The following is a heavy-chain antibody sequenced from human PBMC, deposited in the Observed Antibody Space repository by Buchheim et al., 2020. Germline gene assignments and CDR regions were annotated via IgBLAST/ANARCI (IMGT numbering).Heavy chain of an antibody. CDR3: ARISCSGGSCYLNYYYYGMDV. J-gene: IGHJ6*02. D-gene: IGHD2-15*01. V-gene: IGHV3-33*01. CDR2: IWYDGSNK. Sequence: QVQLVESGGGVVQPGRSLRLSCAASGFTFSSYGMHWVRQAPGKGLEWVAVIWYDGSNKYYADSVKGRFTISRDNSKNTLYLQMNSLRAEDTAVYYCARISCSGGSCYLNYYYYGMDVWGQGTT. CDR1: GFTFSSYG.